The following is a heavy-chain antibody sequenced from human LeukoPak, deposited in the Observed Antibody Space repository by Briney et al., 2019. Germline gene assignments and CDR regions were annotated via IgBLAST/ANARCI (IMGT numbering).Heavy chain of an antibody. CDR1: GFTFSTYN. J-gene: IGHJ4*02. D-gene: IGHD3-3*01. V-gene: IGHV3-21*01. CDR2: ISSSSSYI. CDR3: ARVGYGAYILEWLPFPPQHYYFDY. Sequence: GGSLRLSCEASGFTFSTYNMNWVRQAPGKGLEWVSSISSSSSYIYYADSVKGRFTISRDNAKNTLYLQMNSLRAEDTAVYYCARVGYGAYILEWLPFPPQHYYFDYWGQGTLVTVSS.